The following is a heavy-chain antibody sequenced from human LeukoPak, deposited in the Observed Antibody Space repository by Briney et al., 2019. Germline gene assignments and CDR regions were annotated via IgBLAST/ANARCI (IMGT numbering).Heavy chain of an antibody. V-gene: IGHV6-1*01. D-gene: IGHD3-16*01. CDR2: TYYRSKWYN. CDR3: ARTGGGGRSFDY. CDR1: VDSASSNSAA. J-gene: IGHJ4*02. Sequence: SQTLSLTCAISVDSASSNSAAWKWIRQSPSRGLELLGRTYYRSKWYNDYAVSVRSRITINPDISKNQFSLQLNSVTPEDTAVYYCARTGGGGRSFDYWGQGTLVTVSS.